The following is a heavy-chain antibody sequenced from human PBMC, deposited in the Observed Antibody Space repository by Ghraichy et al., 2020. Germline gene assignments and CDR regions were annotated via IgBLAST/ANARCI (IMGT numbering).Heavy chain of an antibody. V-gene: IGHV1-69*13. CDR3: ARGSSIFNYYYYGMDV. D-gene: IGHD3-3*02. CDR2: IIPIFGTA. Sequence: SVKVSCKASGGTFSSYAISWVRQAPGQGLEWMGGIIPIFGTANYAQKFQGRVTITADESTSTAYMELSSLRSEDTAVYYCARGSSIFNYYYYGMDVWGQGTTVTVSS. CDR1: GGTFSSYA. J-gene: IGHJ6*02.